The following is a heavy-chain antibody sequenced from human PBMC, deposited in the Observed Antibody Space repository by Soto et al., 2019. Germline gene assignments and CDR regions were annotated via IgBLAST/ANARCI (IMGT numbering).Heavy chain of an antibody. CDR1: GGSISSSSYY. J-gene: IGHJ3*02. V-gene: IGHV4-39*01. D-gene: IGHD5-18*01. Sequence: QLQLQESGPGLLKPSATLSLTCTVSGGSISSSSYYWGWIRQPPGKGLEWIGNIYYSGSTYYNPPHKLRGATSVDTPKTQSSLKLSSVTAADTAVDYCARRGGSSYGAVAFDIWGQGTMVTVSS. CDR3: ARRGGSSYGAVAFDI. CDR2: IYYSGST.